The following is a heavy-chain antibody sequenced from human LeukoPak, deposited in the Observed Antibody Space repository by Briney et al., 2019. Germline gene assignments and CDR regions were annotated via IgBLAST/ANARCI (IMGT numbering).Heavy chain of an antibody. D-gene: IGHD3-10*01. J-gene: IGHJ5*02. V-gene: IGHV1-69*05. CDR1: GGTFSSYA. CDR2: IIPIFGTA. Sequence: GASVKVSCKASGGTFSSYAISWVRQAPAQGLEWMGRIIPIFGTANYAQKFQGRVTITTDESTSTAYMELSSLRSEDTAVYYCARVAEDGSGSYWFDPWGQGTLVTVSS. CDR3: ARVAEDGSGSYWFDP.